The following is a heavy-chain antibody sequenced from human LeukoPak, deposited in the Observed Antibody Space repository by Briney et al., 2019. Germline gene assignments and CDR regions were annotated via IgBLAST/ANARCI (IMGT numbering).Heavy chain of an antibody. V-gene: IGHV4-59*01. CDR3: GRGLYDSSGYSSFDY. J-gene: IGHJ4*02. CDR1: GGSSSSYH. D-gene: IGHD3-22*01. CDR2: IYYSGST. Sequence: SETLSLTCTVSGGSSSSYHWSWIRQPPGKGLEWIGYIYYSGSTNYNPSLKSRVTISVDTSKNQFSLKLSSVTAADTAVYYCGRGLYDSSGYSSFDYWGQGTLVTVSS.